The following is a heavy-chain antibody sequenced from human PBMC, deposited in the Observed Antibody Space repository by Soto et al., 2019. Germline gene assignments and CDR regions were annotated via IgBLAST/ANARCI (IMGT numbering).Heavy chain of an antibody. D-gene: IGHD3-10*01. V-gene: IGHV4-30-4*01. CDR3: ARGPNYYNSARGWFDP. CDR2: IYYSGST. Sequence: SETLSLTCTVSCGSIRSGDYYWSWIRQPPGKGLEWIGYIYYSGSTYYNPSLKSRVTISVDTSKNQFSLKLSSVTAADTAVYYCARGPNYYNSARGWFDPWGQGTLVTVSS. CDR1: CGSIRSGDYY. J-gene: IGHJ5*02.